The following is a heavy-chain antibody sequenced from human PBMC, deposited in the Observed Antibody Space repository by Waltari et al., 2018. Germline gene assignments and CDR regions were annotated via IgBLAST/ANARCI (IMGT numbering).Heavy chain of an antibody. CDR2: IYYSGST. J-gene: IGHJ6*02. CDR3: ARGSVLMVYALDV. V-gene: IGHV4-31*01. Sequence: QVQLQESGPGLVKPSQTLSLTCTVSGGSISSGGYYWSWIRQHPGKGLEWIGYIYYSGSTYYNPALKSLVTISVDTSKNQFSLKRSAVTAADTAVYYCARGSVLMVYALDVWGQGTTVTVSS. D-gene: IGHD2-8*01. CDR1: GGSISSGGYY.